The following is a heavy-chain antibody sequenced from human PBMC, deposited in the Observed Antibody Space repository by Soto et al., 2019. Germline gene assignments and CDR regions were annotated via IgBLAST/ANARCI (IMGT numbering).Heavy chain of an antibody. CDR1: EGSFSGYY. CDR2: IYYSGST. Sequence: TWETLSLTYTVYEGSFSGYYGSWIRQPPGKGLEWIGYIYYSGSTNYNPSLKSRVTISVDTSKNQSSLKLSSVTAADTAVYYCARDNFFPDPYAFDIWGQGTMVTVSS. V-gene: IGHV4-59*01. CDR3: ARDNFFPDPYAFDI. D-gene: IGHD3-3*01. J-gene: IGHJ3*02.